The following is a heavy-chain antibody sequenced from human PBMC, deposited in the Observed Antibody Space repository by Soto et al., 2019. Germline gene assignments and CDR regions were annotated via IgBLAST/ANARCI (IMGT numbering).Heavy chain of an antibody. V-gene: IGHV6-1*01. CDR1: VDSVSSNSGA. CDR2: TSFRSKCYN. Sequence: SQTLSLTCAISVDSVSSNSGAWNRIVQSPSRCLEWLGRTSFRSKCYNAYAMSVNSGIPIHPDTSKNHFSLQLHSGTPEETAVYSCARDRPDYGDYLYYAYGMDVWGEGTTVTVSS. J-gene: IGHJ6*04. D-gene: IGHD4-17*01. CDR3: ARDRPDYGDYLYYAYGMDV.